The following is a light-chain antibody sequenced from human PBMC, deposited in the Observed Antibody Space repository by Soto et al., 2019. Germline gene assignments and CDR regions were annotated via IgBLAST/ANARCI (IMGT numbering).Light chain of an antibody. CDR1: QSVLYSSNNKNY. CDR2: WAS. CDR3: QQYYSTPQT. J-gene: IGKJ1*01. Sequence: DIVMTQSPDSLAVSLGERATINCKSSQSVLYSSNNKNYLAWYQQKPGQPPKLLIYWASTRESGVPDRFSGSGSGRDFTLTISSLQAEDVAVYYGQQYYSTPQTFGQGTKVEIK. V-gene: IGKV4-1*01.